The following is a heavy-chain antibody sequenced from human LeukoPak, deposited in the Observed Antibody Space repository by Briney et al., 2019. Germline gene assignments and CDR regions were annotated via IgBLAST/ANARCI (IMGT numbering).Heavy chain of an antibody. Sequence: GGSLRLSCAASGFIFSTYSMNWVRQAPGKGLEWVSSISSSTSYIYYADSVKGRFTISRDNAKNSLYLQMNSLRAEDTALYYCARAAPSIIAVAEIPDYWGQGTLVAVSS. CDR1: GFIFSTYS. J-gene: IGHJ4*02. V-gene: IGHV3-21*01. CDR3: ARAAPSIIAVAEIPDY. CDR2: ISSSTSYI. D-gene: IGHD6-19*01.